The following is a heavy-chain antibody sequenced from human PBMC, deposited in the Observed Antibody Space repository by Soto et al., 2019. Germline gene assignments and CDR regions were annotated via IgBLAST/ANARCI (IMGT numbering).Heavy chain of an antibody. D-gene: IGHD5-12*01. CDR1: GASISTYY. Sequence: SETLSLTCTVSGASISTYYWSWIRQPPGKGPEWIAYIYYSGGSNYNPSLKSRVTISVDTSKNQFSLKLSSVTAADTAVYYCARGYSGYDFSYSFDYWGQGTLVTVSS. CDR3: ARGYSGYDFSYSFDY. J-gene: IGHJ4*02. V-gene: IGHV4-59*12. CDR2: IYYSGGS.